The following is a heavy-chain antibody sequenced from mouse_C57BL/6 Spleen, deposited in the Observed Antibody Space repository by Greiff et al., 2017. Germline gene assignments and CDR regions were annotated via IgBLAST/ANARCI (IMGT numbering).Heavy chain of an antibody. CDR2: ISSGSSTI. Sequence: EVKLMESGGGLVKPGGSLKLSCAASGFTFSDYGMHCVRQAPEKGLEWVAYISSGSSTIYYADTVKGRFTISRDNAKNTLFLQMTSLRSEDTAMYYCATHYDLYAMDYWGQGTSVTVSS. V-gene: IGHV5-17*01. CDR1: GFTFSDYG. J-gene: IGHJ4*01. CDR3: ATHYDLYAMDY. D-gene: IGHD2-4*01.